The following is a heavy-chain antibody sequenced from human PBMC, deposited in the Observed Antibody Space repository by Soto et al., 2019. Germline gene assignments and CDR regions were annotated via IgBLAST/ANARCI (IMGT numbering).Heavy chain of an antibody. CDR2: ISYDGSNK. CDR3: AKGLGYCSGGSCYSYYYYGMDV. Sequence: QVQLVESGGGVVQPGRSLRLSCAASGFTFSSYGMHWVRQAPGKGLEWVAVISYDGSNKYYADSVKGRFTISKDNSKNTRYLQMNSLRAEDKAVYYCAKGLGYCSGGSCYSYYYYGMDVWGQGTTVTVSS. D-gene: IGHD2-15*01. V-gene: IGHV3-30*18. J-gene: IGHJ6*02. CDR1: GFTFSSYG.